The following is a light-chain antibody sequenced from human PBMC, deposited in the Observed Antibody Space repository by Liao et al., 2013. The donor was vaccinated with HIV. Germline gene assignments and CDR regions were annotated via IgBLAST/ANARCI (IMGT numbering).Light chain of an antibody. CDR2: EDS. CDR3: QAWDTSTVV. V-gene: IGLV3-21*01. J-gene: IGLJ1*01. CDR1: NIGSKS. Sequence: SYMLTQPPSVSVAPGATARITCGGDNIGSKSVHWYQQKPGQAPVLVMYEDSQRPSGIPERFSGSKSASAATLTITGTQAVDEADYYCQAWDTSTVVFGTGTKVSVL.